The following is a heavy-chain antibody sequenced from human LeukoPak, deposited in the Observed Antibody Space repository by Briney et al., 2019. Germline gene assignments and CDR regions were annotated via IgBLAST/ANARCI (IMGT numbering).Heavy chain of an antibody. J-gene: IGHJ6*03. CDR3: ARAYSSSWYALNYYYYYMDV. CDR1: GYTFTSYD. V-gene: IGHV1-8*01. D-gene: IGHD6-13*01. CDR2: MNPNSGNT. Sequence: EASVKVSCKASGYTFTSYDINWVRQATGQGLEWMGWMNPNSGNTGYAQKFQGRVTMTRNTSISTAYMELSSLRSEDTAVYYCARAYSSSWYALNYYYYYMDVWAKGPRSPSP.